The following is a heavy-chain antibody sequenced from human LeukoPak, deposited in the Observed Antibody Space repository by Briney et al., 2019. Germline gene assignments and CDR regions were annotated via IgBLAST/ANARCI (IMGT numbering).Heavy chain of an antibody. CDR2: IYTSGST. CDR3: ARDSSGWLRAFDI. J-gene: IGHJ3*02. V-gene: IGHV4-61*02. D-gene: IGHD6-19*01. Sequence: SQTLSLTCTVSGGSISSGSYYWSWIRQPAGKGLEWIGRIYTSGSTNYNPSLKSRVTISVDTSKNQFSLKLSSVTAADTAVYYCARDSSGWLRAFDIWGQGTMVTVSS. CDR1: GGSISSGSYY.